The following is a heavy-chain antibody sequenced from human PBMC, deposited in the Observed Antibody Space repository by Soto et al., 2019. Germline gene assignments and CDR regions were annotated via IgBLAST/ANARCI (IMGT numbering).Heavy chain of an antibody. D-gene: IGHD4-17*01. Sequence: PGGSLRLSCAASGFSVSDNYMSWVRQAPGKGLEWVSVMYSGGTTYYADSVKGRITISGDNSKNTLYLQMHSLRAEDTAVYYCARESDYSYFDYWGHGTLVTVSS. V-gene: IGHV3-53*01. CDR1: GFSVSDNY. CDR2: MYSGGTT. J-gene: IGHJ4*01. CDR3: ARESDYSYFDY.